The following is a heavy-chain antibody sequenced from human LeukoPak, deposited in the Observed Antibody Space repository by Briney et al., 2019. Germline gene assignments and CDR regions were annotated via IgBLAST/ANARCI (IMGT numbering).Heavy chain of an antibody. CDR1: GDIVSSYA. V-gene: IGHV1-69*05. CDR2: IIPMFKPA. Sequence: SVKVSCKASGDIVSSYAISWVRQAPGQGLEWMGGIIPMFKPANYAQKFQGRVTITTDESTSTAYMELSSLRSDDTAVYYCAGVGSGSLGFEYWGQGTLVTVSS. J-gene: IGHJ4*02. D-gene: IGHD1-26*01. CDR3: AGVGSGSLGFEY.